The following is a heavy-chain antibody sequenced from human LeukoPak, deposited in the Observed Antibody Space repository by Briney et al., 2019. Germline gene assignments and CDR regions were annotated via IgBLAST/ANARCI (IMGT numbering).Heavy chain of an antibody. CDR3: ARDRIAAAVLDF. CDR2: INPYHGKT. CDR1: GYNVITYG. D-gene: IGHD6-13*01. J-gene: IGHJ4*02. Sequence: GASVRVCCKASGYNVITYGFIWMRQAAGQGLEGMGWINPYHGKTKYAQKFQGRVTMTTDTSTNTAHMELRSLTSDDTAVYFCARDRIAAAVLDFWGQGTLVTVSS. V-gene: IGHV1-18*01.